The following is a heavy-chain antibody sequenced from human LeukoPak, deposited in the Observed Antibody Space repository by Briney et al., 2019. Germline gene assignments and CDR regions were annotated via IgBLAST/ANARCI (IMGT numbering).Heavy chain of an antibody. CDR2: ISSSSSYI. D-gene: IGHD2-21*02. CDR1: GFTFSSYW. J-gene: IGHJ4*02. Sequence: GGSLRLSCAASGFTFSSYWMHWVRQAPGKGLEWVSSISSSSSYIYYADSVKGRFTISRDNAKNSLYLQMNSLRAEDTAVYYCAVVTAIPVDYWGQGTLVTVSS. V-gene: IGHV3-21*01. CDR3: AVVTAIPVDY.